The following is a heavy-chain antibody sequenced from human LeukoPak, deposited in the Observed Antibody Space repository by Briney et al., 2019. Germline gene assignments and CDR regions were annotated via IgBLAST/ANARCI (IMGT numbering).Heavy chain of an antibody. Sequence: PSETLSLTCSVSGYYITIAYYWGWIRQAPGKGLEWIGSDSHSGTTYYNPSLKSRVSISLDTSENQFSLNLNTVTAADTAVYYCARAGYDWNYDNWGQGTLVTVSS. D-gene: IGHD5-12*01. CDR2: DSHSGTT. J-gene: IGHJ4*02. V-gene: IGHV4-38-2*01. CDR1: GYYITIAYY. CDR3: ARAGYDWNYDN.